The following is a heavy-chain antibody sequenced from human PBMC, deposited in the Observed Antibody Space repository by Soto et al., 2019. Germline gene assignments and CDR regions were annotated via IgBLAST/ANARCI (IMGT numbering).Heavy chain of an antibody. CDR3: ARGDFGDYRN. D-gene: IGHD4-17*01. Sequence: QVQLQQWGAGLLKPSENLSLTCAVYGGSLSGYYWSWIRQPPGKGPEWIGEINHRGSTNYNPSRKSRVTISIDTSKNQFSLKLSSVTAADTAVYYCARGDFGDYRNWGQGTLVTVSS. CDR1: GGSLSGYY. CDR2: INHRGST. J-gene: IGHJ4*02. V-gene: IGHV4-34*01.